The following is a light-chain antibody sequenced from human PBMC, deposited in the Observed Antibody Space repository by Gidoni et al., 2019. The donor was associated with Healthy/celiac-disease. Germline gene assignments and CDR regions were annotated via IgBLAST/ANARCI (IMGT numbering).Light chain of an antibody. Sequence: DIQMTQVPSTLSASVGDRVTITCRASQMISSWLAWYQQKPGKAPKLLIYKASSLESGVPSRFSGRGSGTEFTLTISSLQPDDFATYYCQQYNSYPWTFGQGTKVEIK. CDR1: QMISSW. V-gene: IGKV1-5*03. CDR3: QQYNSYPWT. J-gene: IGKJ1*01. CDR2: KAS.